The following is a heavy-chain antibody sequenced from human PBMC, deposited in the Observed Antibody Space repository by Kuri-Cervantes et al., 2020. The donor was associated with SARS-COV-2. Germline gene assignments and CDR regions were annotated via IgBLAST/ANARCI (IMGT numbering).Heavy chain of an antibody. J-gene: IGHJ4*02. CDR2: IWYDGSNK. CDR1: GFTFSSYG. V-gene: IGHV3-33*01. Sequence: LSLTCAASGFTFSSYGMHWVRQAPGKGLEWVAVIWYDGSNKYYADSVKGRFTISRDNSKNTLYLQMNSLRGEDTAVYYCARDPSWPLTYYDILTGYFDYWGQGNLVHGAS. D-gene: IGHD3-9*01. CDR3: ARDPSWPLTYYDILTGYFDY.